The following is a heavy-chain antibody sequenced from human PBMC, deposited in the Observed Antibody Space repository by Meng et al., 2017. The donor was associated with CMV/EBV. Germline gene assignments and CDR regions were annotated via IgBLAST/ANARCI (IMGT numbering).Heavy chain of an antibody. CDR1: GFTFSSYG. D-gene: IGHD1-14*01. CDR2: INHSGST. J-gene: IGHJ4*02. CDR3: ARAKTMDY. V-gene: IGHV4-34*01. Sequence: ESLKISCAASGFTFSSYGMHWVRQAPGKGLEWIGEINHSGSTNYNPSLKSRVTISVDTSKNQFSLKLSSVTAADTAVYYCARAKTMDYWGQGTLVTVSS.